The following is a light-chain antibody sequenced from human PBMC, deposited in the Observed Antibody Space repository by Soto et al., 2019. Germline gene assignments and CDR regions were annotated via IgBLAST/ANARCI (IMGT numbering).Light chain of an antibody. CDR2: GES. CDR1: QSVSSSY. Sequence: EIVLTQSPGTLSLSPGERATLSCRASQSVSSSYLAWYQQKPGQAPRLLIYGESSRATGIPDRFSGSGSGTDFTLTISRLYPEAVAVYYCQQYGSSPRTFGQGTKLEIK. J-gene: IGKJ2*01. V-gene: IGKV3-20*01. CDR3: QQYGSSPRT.